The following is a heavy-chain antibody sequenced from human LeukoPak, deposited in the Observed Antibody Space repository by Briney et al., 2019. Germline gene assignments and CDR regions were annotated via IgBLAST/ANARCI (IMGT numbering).Heavy chain of an antibody. D-gene: IGHD3-10*01. CDR3: AKDLLGYGSGSANFDY. CDR2: ISGSGGST. V-gene: IGHV3-23*01. Sequence: GGSLRLSCAASGFTFSSYGMHWVRQAPGKGLEWVSAISGSGGSTYYADSVKGRFTISRDNSKNTLYLQMNSLRAEDTAVYYCAKDLLGYGSGSANFDYWGQGTLVTVSS. J-gene: IGHJ4*02. CDR1: GFTFSSYG.